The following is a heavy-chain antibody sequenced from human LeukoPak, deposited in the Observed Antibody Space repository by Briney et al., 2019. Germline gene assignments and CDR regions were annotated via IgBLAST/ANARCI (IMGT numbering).Heavy chain of an antibody. Sequence: GGSLRLSCAASGFSFSRHGMSWVRHTPGKGLEWVANINQDGGTKGYRDFAKGRFIISRDNAQNSLYLQINSLRAEDTAVYYCAKENGTLIRAMPFEMWGQGTMVTVSS. J-gene: IGHJ3*02. CDR1: GFSFSRHG. CDR2: INQDGGTK. CDR3: AKENGTLIRAMPFEM. V-gene: IGHV3-7*01. D-gene: IGHD2-21*01.